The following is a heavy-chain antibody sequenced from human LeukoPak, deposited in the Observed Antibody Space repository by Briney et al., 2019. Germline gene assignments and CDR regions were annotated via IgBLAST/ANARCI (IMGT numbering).Heavy chain of an antibody. D-gene: IGHD6-19*01. J-gene: IGHJ4*02. CDR3: ARGRTLNSSGWYGPDY. CDR1: GGSFSGYY. Sequence: ETLSLTCAVYGGSFSGYYWSWIRQPPGKGLEWIGEINHSGSTNYNPSLKSRVTISVDTSKNQFSLKLSSVTAADTAVYYCARGRTLNSSGWYGPDYWGQGTLVTVSS. V-gene: IGHV4-34*01. CDR2: INHSGST.